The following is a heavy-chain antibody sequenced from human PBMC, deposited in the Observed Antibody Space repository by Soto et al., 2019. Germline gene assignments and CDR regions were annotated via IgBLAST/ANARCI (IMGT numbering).Heavy chain of an antibody. V-gene: IGHV3-33*01. Sequence: QVQLVESGGGVVQPGRSLRLSCAASGFSFSSYGMHWVRQAPGKGLEXXXXIWYDGSNKYYADSVKGRFTISRDNSKNTLXLQMNRLRAEDXAVYYCARDGGCRDGYTVGCNWFDPWGQGTLVTVSS. D-gene: IGHD5-12*01. J-gene: IGHJ5*02. CDR2: IWYDGSNK. CDR1: GFSFSSYG. CDR3: ARDGGCRDGYTVGCNWFDP.